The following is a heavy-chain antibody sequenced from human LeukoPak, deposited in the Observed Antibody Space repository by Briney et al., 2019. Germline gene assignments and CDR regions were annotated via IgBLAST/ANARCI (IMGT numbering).Heavy chain of an antibody. Sequence: PGGSLRLSCAASGFTFSSYATSWVRQAPGKGLEWVSVISGSGGSTYSADSVKGRFIISRDNSKNTLYLQMNSLRAEDTAVYFCAKSQDGGRLFHFDYWGQGTLVTVSS. V-gene: IGHV3-23*01. CDR2: ISGSGGST. J-gene: IGHJ4*02. CDR1: GFTFSSYA. CDR3: AKSQDGGRLFHFDY. D-gene: IGHD1-26*01.